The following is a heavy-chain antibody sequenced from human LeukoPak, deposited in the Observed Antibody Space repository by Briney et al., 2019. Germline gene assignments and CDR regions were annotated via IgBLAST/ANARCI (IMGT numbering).Heavy chain of an antibody. Sequence: ASVKVSCKASGYTFTSYGISWVRQAPGQGLEWMGWISAYNGNTNYAQKLQGRVTMTTDTSTSTVYMELSSLRSEDTAVCYCARGGSQQLVIPMRWWGQGTLVTVSS. D-gene: IGHD6-13*01. CDR3: ARGGSQQLVIPMRW. CDR2: ISAYNGNT. V-gene: IGHV1-18*01. J-gene: IGHJ4*02. CDR1: GYTFTSYG.